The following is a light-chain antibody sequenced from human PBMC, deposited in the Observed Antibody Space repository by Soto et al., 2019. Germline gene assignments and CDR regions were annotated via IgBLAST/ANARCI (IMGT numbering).Light chain of an antibody. CDR1: SSDVGGYNY. Sequence: QSVLTQPASVSGSPGQSITISCTGTSSDVGGYNYVSWDQQHPGKAPKLMIYDVSNRPSGVSNRFSGSKSGNTASLTISGLQAEDEADYYCSSYTSSSTPYYVFGTGTKVTV. CDR3: SSYTSSSTPYYV. V-gene: IGLV2-14*01. CDR2: DVS. J-gene: IGLJ1*01.